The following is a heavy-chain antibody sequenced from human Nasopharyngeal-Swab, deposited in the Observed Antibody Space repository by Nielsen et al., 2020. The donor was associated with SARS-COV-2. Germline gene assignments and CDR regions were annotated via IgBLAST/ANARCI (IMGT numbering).Heavy chain of an antibody. J-gene: IGHJ4*02. CDR1: GGSASTGDYY. V-gene: IGHV4-30-4*01. CDR3: ASSPMVRNERAFDY. Sequence: SETLSLTCSVSGGSASTGDYYWSWIRQSPGKGLEWLGYIFFTSQSHFNPSLETPAAMSVDTSKTQFSLTLSSVTTAHTAVYYCASSPMVRNERAFDYWGRGTLVTVSS. D-gene: IGHD2-8*01. CDR2: IFFTSQS.